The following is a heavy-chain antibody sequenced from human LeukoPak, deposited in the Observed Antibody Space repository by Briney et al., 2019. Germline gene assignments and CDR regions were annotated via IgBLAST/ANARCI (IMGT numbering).Heavy chain of an antibody. CDR1: GFTVSSNS. D-gene: IGHD5-24*01. CDR2: IYSDNT. CDR3: ARDEGWIQFIY. Sequence: GGSLRLSCTVSGFTVSSNSMSWVRQAPGKGLEWVSFIYSDNTHYSDSVKGRFTISRDNSKNTVYLQMNSLRAEDTAVYYCARDEGWIQFIYWGQGTLVTVSS. J-gene: IGHJ4*02. V-gene: IGHV3-53*01.